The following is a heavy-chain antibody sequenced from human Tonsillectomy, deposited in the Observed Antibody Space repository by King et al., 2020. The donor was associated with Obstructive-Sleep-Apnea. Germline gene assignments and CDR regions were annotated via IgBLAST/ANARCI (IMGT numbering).Heavy chain of an antibody. J-gene: IGHJ3*02. CDR2: INHSGST. CDR1: GGSFSGYY. V-gene: IGHV4-34*01. D-gene: IGHD2-15*01. Sequence: VQLQQWGAGLLKTSETLSLTCAAYGGSFSGYYWSWIRQPPGKGLEWIGEINHSGSTNHNPSLKSRVAISVDTSKNQFSLKLSSVTAADTALYYCARGGDAANAPDTFDIWGRGTMVTVSS. CDR3: ARGGDAANAPDTFDI.